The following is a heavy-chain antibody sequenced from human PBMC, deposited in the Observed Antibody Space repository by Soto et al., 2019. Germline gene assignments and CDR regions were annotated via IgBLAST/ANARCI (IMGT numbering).Heavy chain of an antibody. CDR3: ARGRVTKRGGSFDY. V-gene: IGHV3-21*01. CDR2: ISSSSSYI. Sequence: EVQLVESGGGLVKPGGSLRLSCAASGFTFSSYSMNWVCQAPGKGLEWVSSISSSSSYIYYADSVKGRFTISRDNAKNSLYLQMNSLRAEDTAVYYCARGRVTKRGGSFDYWGQGTLVTVSS. J-gene: IGHJ4*02. CDR1: GFTFSSYS. D-gene: IGHD3-10*01.